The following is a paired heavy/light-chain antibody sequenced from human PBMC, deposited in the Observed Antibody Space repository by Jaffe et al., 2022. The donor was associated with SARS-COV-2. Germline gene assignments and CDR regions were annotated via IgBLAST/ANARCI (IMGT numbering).Light chain of an antibody. CDR2: RAS. Sequence: EIVLTQSPGTLSLSPGERATLSCRASQSVTTSLVWYQQKPGQTPRLLMYRASIRATDIPDRFSGSGSGTDFTLTISRLEPGDFAVYYCQQFGSSPYTFGQGTKVEIK. CDR1: QSVTTS. V-gene: IGKV3-20*01. J-gene: IGKJ2*01. CDR3: QQFGSSPYT.
Heavy chain of an antibody. D-gene: IGHD6-6*01. J-gene: IGHJ6*02. CDR3: GRWEGYGGSPGLDV. V-gene: IGHV5-51*01. CDR2: IFPGDSDT. Sequence: EVQLVQSGAEVKKPGESLKISCKGSGYGFNYHWIAWVRQMPGRGLEWMGIIFPGDSDTRYSPSFRGHITMSADKYAGTAYLQWSSLKASDTAMYYCGRWEGYGGSPGLDVWGQGTSVTVSS. CDR1: GYGFNYHW.